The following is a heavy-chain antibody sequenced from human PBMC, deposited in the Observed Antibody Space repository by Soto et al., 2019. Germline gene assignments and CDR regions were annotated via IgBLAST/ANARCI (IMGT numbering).Heavy chain of an antibody. CDR1: GYTYTGYY. CDR2: INPNSGGT. Sequence: ASLNGYFKASGYTYTGYYIHWWLKARGQGLEWMGWINPNSGGTNYAQKFQGRVTMTRDTSISTAYMELSRLRSDDTAVYYCARVSKLVLGYYYYGMDVWGQGTTVTVSS. CDR3: ARVSKLVLGYYYYGMDV. D-gene: IGHD6-13*01. J-gene: IGHJ6*02. V-gene: IGHV1-2*02.